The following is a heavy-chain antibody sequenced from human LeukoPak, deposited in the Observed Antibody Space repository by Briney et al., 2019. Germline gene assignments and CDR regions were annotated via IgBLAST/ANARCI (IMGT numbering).Heavy chain of an antibody. V-gene: IGHV3-23*01. CDR3: AKIWFGEFGNFDY. J-gene: IGHJ4*02. CDR1: GFTFSSFG. Sequence: GGSLRLSCAASGFTFSSFGMSWVRQAPGKGLEWVSAISSTGGTAYYADSVKDRFTISRDNSKNTLYLQMNSLRAEDTAIYYCAKIWFGEFGNFDYWGQGTLVTVSS. CDR2: ISSTGGTA. D-gene: IGHD3-10*01.